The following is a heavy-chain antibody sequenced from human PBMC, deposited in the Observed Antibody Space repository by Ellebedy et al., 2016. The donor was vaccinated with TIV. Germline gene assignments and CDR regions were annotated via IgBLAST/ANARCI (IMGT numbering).Heavy chain of an antibody. Sequence: MPSETLSLTCTVSGGSISAYYWGWIRQPPGKGLEWIGSIYYSWSTYYNPSLKSRVTISVDTSKNQFSLKLSSVTAADTAVYYCARDLSAEYYDFWSGYTYYYYGMDVWGQGTTVTVSS. V-gene: IGHV4-39*07. CDR3: ARDLSAEYYDFWSGYTYYYYGMDV. D-gene: IGHD3-3*01. CDR2: IYYSWST. J-gene: IGHJ6*02. CDR1: GGSISAYY.